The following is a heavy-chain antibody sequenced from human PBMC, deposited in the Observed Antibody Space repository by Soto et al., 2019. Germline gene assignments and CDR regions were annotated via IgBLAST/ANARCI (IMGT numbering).Heavy chain of an antibody. D-gene: IGHD5-18*01. CDR1: GGSISSGGYY. V-gene: IGHV4-31*03. CDR2: IYYSGST. CDR3: TRDTNGYSQGYGGGALDI. Sequence: QVQLQESGPGLVKPSQTLSLTCTVSGGSISSGGYYWSWIRQHPGKGLERIGYIYYSGSTYYNPSLKSRVTISVDTSKQQYSLKLSSVTAADTAVYYCTRDTNGYSQGYGGGALDIWGQGTMVTVSS. J-gene: IGHJ3*02.